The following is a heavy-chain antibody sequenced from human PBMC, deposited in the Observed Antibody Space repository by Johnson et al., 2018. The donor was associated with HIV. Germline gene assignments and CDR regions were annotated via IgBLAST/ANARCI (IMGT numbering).Heavy chain of an antibody. CDR3: AKDSIEWELRAFDI. J-gene: IGHJ3*02. D-gene: IGHD1-26*01. CDR1: GFTFSSYA. CDR2: ISGSGGRT. V-gene: IGHV3-23*04. Sequence: VQLVESGGGLVQPGGSLRLSCPAPGFTFSSYAMSGVRQAPGKGLEWVSAISGSGGRTYYADSVKGGFTISRDNSKNTLYLQMNSLRAEDTAVYYCAKDSIEWELRAFDIWGQGTMVTVSS.